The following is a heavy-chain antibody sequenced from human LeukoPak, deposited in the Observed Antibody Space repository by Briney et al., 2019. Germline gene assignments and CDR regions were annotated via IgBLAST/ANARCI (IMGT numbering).Heavy chain of an antibody. CDR1: GDSVSSNSAA. CDR3: ARHGPLRYFDWSRTNYFDY. J-gene: IGHJ4*02. V-gene: IGHV6-1*01. CDR2: TYYRSKWYN. D-gene: IGHD3-9*01. Sequence: SQTLSLTCVISGDSVSSNSAAWSWIRQSPSRGLEWLGRTYYRSKWYNDYAVSVKNRITINPDTSKNQFSLQLNSVTPEDTAVYYCARHGPLRYFDWSRTNYFDYWGQGTLVTVSS.